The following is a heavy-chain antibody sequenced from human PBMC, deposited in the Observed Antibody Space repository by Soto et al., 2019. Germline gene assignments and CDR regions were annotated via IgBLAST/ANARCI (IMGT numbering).Heavy chain of an antibody. V-gene: IGHV1-3*01. CDR1: GYTFTSYA. D-gene: IGHD3-3*01. CDR3: ARDQRFLEWLFGFDNGFDP. CDR2: INAGNGNT. Sequence: ASVKVSCKASGYTFTSYAMHWVRQAPGQRLEWMGWINAGNGNTKYSQKFQGRVTITRDTSASTAYMELSSLRSEDTAVYYCARDQRFLEWLFGFDNGFDPWGQGTLVTVSS. J-gene: IGHJ5*02.